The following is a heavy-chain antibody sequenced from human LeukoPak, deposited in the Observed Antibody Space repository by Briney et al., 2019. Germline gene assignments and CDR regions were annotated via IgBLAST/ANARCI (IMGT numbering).Heavy chain of an antibody. Sequence: GGSLRLSCAASGFTFSSYAMSWVRQAPAKGLEWVSGISGSGGSTYYADSVKGRFTISRDNSKNTLYLQMNSLRDEDTDVYYCATVDDIVATIYFDYWGQGTLVTVSS. V-gene: IGHV3-23*01. J-gene: IGHJ4*02. CDR3: ATVDDIVATIYFDY. CDR2: ISGSGGST. CDR1: GFTFSSYA. D-gene: IGHD5-12*01.